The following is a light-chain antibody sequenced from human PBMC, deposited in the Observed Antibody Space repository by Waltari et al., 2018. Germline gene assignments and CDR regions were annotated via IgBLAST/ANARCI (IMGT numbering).Light chain of an antibody. J-gene: IGKJ1*01. CDR1: QSVGIN. Sequence: EIVMTQSPAALSVSPGERATLACRASQSVGINLAWYQQKPGQAPRPLISTASTRATGNPARFSGSGSGTEFTLTINSLQSEDSAIYYCHQYNNWPPGGTFGQGTKVELK. CDR2: TAS. CDR3: HQYNNWPPGGT. V-gene: IGKV3-15*01.